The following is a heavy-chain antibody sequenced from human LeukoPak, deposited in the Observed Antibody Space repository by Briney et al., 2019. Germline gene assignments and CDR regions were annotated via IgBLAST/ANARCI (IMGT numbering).Heavy chain of an antibody. CDR3: ARDTRPARPGGNYMDV. CDR2: IYTSGST. V-gene: IGHV4-4*07. J-gene: IGHJ6*03. CDR1: GGSISSHY. Sequence: SETLSLTCTVSGGSISSHYWSWIRQPAGKGLEWIGRIYTSGSTNYNPSLKSRVTMSVDTSKNQFSLKLSSVTAADTAVYYCARDTRPARPGGNYMDVWGKGTTVTVSS. D-gene: IGHD3-10*01.